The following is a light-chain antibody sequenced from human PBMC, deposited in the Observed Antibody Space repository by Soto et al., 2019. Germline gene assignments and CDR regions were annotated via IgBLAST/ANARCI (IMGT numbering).Light chain of an antibody. V-gene: IGKV3-20*01. J-gene: IGKJ2*01. CDR2: GSS. Sequence: EIVLTQSPLSLPVTPGEPASISCRSSQNLLHSNGYLAWHQQKVGQAPRLIIYGSSNRANGIPDRFSGSGSGTDFTLTISRLEPEDFAVYYCQQYGSTPYTFGQGTKVDI. CDR3: QQYGSTPYT. CDR1: QNLLHSNGY.